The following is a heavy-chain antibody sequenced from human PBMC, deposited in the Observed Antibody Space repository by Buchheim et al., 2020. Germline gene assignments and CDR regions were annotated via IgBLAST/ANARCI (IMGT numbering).Heavy chain of an antibody. J-gene: IGHJ4*02. D-gene: IGHD2-15*01. CDR1: GFSFRTYG. V-gene: IGHV3-30*18. CDR2: ITSDGSNK. CDR3: AKGGDYDS. Sequence: QVQLVESGGGVVQPGTSLRLSCAASGFSFRTYGIQWVRQAPGKGLEWVALITSDGSNKYYLDSVKGRFAISRDNSKNTVYLHMNSLRADDSGVYYCAKGGDYDSWGQGTL.